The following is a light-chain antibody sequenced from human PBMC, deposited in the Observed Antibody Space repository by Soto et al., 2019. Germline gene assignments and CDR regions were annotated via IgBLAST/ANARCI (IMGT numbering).Light chain of an antibody. Sequence: DIQMTQSPSSLSASVGDRVTITCRASQDISNSLAWYQQKPGEVPKVLIYATSILQSGVPARFSGSGSGTDXXXTIXXLQPEDVATYYCQNYNSAPLTFGGGTKVEI. CDR2: ATS. CDR1: QDISNS. CDR3: QNYNSAPLT. J-gene: IGKJ4*01. V-gene: IGKV1-27*01.